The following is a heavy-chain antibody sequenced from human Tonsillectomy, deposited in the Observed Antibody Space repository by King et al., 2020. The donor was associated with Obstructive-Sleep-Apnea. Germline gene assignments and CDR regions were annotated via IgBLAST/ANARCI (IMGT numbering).Heavy chain of an antibody. D-gene: IGHD4-23*01. V-gene: IGHV3-48*04. CDR3: ARGGDYGGTSVADAFDI. CDR2: ICSSSSTI. CDR1: GFTFSSYS. Sequence: VQLVESGGGLVQPGGSLRLSCAASGFTFSSYSMNWVRQAPGKGLEWGSYICSSSSTIYYADSVKGRFTISRDNAKNSLYLKMNSLRAEDTAVYYCARGGDYGGTSVADAFDIWGQGTMVTVSS. J-gene: IGHJ3*02.